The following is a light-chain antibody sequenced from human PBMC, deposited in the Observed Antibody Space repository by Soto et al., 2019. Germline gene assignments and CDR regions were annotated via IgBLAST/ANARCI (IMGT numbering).Light chain of an antibody. CDR3: CSYAGSSTFWV. J-gene: IGLJ3*02. V-gene: IGLV2-23*01. Sequence: QSALTQPASVSGSPGQSITISCTGTSSDVGSYNRVAWYQQHPGKAPKLMIYEGSKRPSGVSNRFSGSKSGNTASLTISGLQAEDEADYYCCSYAGSSTFWVFGGGTKATVL. CDR1: SSDVGSYNR. CDR2: EGS.